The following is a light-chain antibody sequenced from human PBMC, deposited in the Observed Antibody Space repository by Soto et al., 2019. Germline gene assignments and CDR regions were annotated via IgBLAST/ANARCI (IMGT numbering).Light chain of an antibody. CDR3: QQSYNTPPT. CDR1: QGINKY. CDR2: YTS. Sequence: DIQVTQPHSSLSASVGDRITITCRASQGINKYLNWYQKKPGQAPNLLIYYTSNLKSGVPFRFSGGGFGTDFTLTITTLQPEDFGIYYCQQSYNTPPTFGGGTKVDIK. J-gene: IGKJ4*01. V-gene: IGKV1-39*01.